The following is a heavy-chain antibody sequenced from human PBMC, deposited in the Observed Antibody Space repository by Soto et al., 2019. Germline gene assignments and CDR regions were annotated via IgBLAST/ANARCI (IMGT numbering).Heavy chain of an antibody. CDR2: ISSSSSTI. V-gene: IGHV3-48*01. CDR3: ARGEFDLYGMDV. CDR1: GFTFSSYS. J-gene: IGHJ6*02. D-gene: IGHD3-16*01. Sequence: GGSLRLSCAASGFTFSSYSMNWVRQAPGKGLELVSYISSSSSTIYYADSVKGRFTISRDNAKNSLYLQMNSLRAEDTAVYYCARGEFDLYGMDVWGQGTTVTVSS.